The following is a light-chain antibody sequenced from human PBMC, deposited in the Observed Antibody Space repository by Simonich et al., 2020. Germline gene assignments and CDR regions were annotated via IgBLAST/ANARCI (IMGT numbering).Light chain of an antibody. Sequence: EIVMTQSPATLSVSPGERATLSCRASQSVSSNLAWYQQKPGQAPRLLIYGASTRATGFPARVSGSGSGPELTLTISSMQSEDFAVYYCQQYNNWSWTFGQGTKVEIK. CDR3: QQYNNWSWT. V-gene: IGKV3-15*01. CDR2: GAS. J-gene: IGKJ1*01. CDR1: QSVSSN.